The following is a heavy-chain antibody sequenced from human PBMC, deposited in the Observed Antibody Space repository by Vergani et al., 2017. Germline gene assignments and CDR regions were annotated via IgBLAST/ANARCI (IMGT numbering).Heavy chain of an antibody. CDR1: GGPFSSYA. CDR3: AFTEVRGVIHGYFDY. D-gene: IGHD3-10*01. Sequence: QVQLVQSGAEVKKPGSPVKVSCKASGGPFSSYAISWVRQAPGQGLEWMGRIIPIFGTANYAQKFQGRVTITADESTSTAYMELSSLRSEDTAVYYCAFTEVRGVIHGYFDYWGQGSLVTVSP. V-gene: IGHV1-69*13. CDR2: IIPIFGTA. J-gene: IGHJ4*02.